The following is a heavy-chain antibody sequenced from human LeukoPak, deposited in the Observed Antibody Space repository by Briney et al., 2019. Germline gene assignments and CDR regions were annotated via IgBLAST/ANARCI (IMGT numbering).Heavy chain of an antibody. CDR3: ARGKQWLVRVDLFDY. Sequence: GASVKVSCKASGYTFTSYAMHWVREAPGQRLEWMGWINAGNGNTKYSQKFQGRVTITRDTSASTAYMELSSLRSEDTAVYYCARGKQWLVRVDLFDYWGQGTLVTVSS. CDR1: GYTFTSYA. V-gene: IGHV1-3*01. CDR2: INAGNGNT. D-gene: IGHD6-19*01. J-gene: IGHJ4*02.